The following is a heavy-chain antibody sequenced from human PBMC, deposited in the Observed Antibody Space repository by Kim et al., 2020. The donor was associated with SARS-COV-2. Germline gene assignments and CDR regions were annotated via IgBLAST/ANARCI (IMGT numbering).Heavy chain of an antibody. J-gene: IGHJ4*02. V-gene: IGHV1-46*01. CDR2: INPSGGST. D-gene: IGHD2-21*02. CDR1: GYTFTSYY. Sequence: ASVKVSCKASGYTFTSYYMHWVRQAPGQGLEWMGIINPSGGSTSYAQKFQGRVTMTRDTSTSTVYMELSSLRSEDTAVYYCARDLGYGGNSRENMRPDYWGPGTPVTLSP. CDR3: ARDLGYGGNSRENMRPDY.